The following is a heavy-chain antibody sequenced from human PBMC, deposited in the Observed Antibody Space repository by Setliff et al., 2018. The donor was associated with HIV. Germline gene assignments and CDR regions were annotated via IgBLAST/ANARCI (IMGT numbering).Heavy chain of an antibody. V-gene: IGHV3-7*01. Sequence: PGGSLRLSCAASGFTFSNYWMSWVRQAPGKGLEWVANIKEDGSEKYYVDSVKGRFTISRDNAKNSLYLQMNSLRDEDTAVYYCARSLIRLRADFDYWGQGTLVTVSS. CDR2: IKEDGSEK. D-gene: IGHD6-25*01. J-gene: IGHJ4*02. CDR1: GFTFSNYW. CDR3: ARSLIRLRADFDY.